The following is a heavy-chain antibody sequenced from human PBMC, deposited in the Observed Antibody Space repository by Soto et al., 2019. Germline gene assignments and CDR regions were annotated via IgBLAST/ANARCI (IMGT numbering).Heavy chain of an antibody. Sequence: QVQLVQSGAEVKKPGASVKVSCKASGYTFTSYGISWVRQAPGQGLEWMGWISAYNGNTNYAQKLQGRVTMTTDTXXXXXXXXXXXXXXXXXXXXXXXXXXXXXXXXYGDYWGQGTLVTVSS. D-gene: IGHD4-17*01. CDR2: ISAYNGNT. J-gene: IGHJ4*02. CDR3: XXXXXXXXXXYGDY. CDR1: GYTFTSYG. V-gene: IGHV1-18*01.